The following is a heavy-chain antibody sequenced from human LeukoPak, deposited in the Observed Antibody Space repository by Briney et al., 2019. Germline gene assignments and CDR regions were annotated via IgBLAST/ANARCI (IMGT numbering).Heavy chain of an antibody. CDR2: ISSSSSYI. D-gene: IGHD3-22*01. CDR3: ARDAEYYYDSSGYYYEPSFDY. J-gene: IGHJ4*02. V-gene: IGHV3-21*01. CDR1: GFTFSSYS. Sequence: GGSLRLSCAASGFTFSSYSMNWVRQAPGKGLEWVSSISSSSSYIYYADSVKGGFTISRDNAKNSLYLQMNSLRAEDTAVYYCARDAEYYYDSSGYYYEPSFDYWGQGTLVTVSS.